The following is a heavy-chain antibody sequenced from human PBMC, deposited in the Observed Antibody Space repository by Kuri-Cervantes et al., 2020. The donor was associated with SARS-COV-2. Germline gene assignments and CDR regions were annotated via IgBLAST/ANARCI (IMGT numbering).Heavy chain of an antibody. J-gene: IGHJ4*02. CDR1: GFTFSSYW. V-gene: IGHV3-7*01. Sequence: GGSLRLSCAASGFTFSSYWMSWVRQAPGKGLEWVANIKQDGSEKYYGDSVKGRFTISRDNAKNSLYLQMTSLRAEDTAVYYCAKGSDFPDYWGQGTLVTVSS. CDR3: AKGSDFPDY. CDR2: IKQDGSEK. D-gene: IGHD3-3*01.